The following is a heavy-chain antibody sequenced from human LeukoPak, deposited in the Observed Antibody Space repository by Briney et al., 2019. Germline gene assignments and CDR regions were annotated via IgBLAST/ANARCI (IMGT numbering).Heavy chain of an antibody. J-gene: IGHJ6*02. CDR2: IYYSGST. Sequence: SETLSLTCTVSGGSVSSGSYYWSWIRQPPGKGLEWIGYIYYSGSTNYNPSLKSRVTISVDTSKNQFSLKLSSVTAADTAVYYCAREVGITNFGVSYYGMDVWGQGTTVTVSS. CDR1: GGSVSSGSYY. CDR3: AREVGITNFGVSYYGMDV. V-gene: IGHV4-61*01. D-gene: IGHD3-3*01.